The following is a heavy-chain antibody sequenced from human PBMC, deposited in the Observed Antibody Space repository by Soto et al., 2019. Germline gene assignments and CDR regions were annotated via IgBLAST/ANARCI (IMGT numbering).Heavy chain of an antibody. CDR2: ISAYNGNT. D-gene: IGHD2-2*01. V-gene: IGHV1-18*01. J-gene: IGHJ4*02. CDR3: ARGPHCSSTSCYMLYYFDY. CDR1: GYTFTSYG. Sequence: QVQLVQSGAEVKKPGASVKVSCKASGYTFTSYGISWVRQAPGQGLEWMGWISAYNGNTNYAQKLQGRVTMTTDTSTSTAYMELRSLRSDDTAVYYCARGPHCSSTSCYMLYYFDYWGQGTLVTVSS.